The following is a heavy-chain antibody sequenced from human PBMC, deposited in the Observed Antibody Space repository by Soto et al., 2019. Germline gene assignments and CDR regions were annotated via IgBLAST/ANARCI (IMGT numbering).Heavy chain of an antibody. CDR1: GGSISSYY. V-gene: IGHV4-59*01. J-gene: IGHJ6*02. Sequence: SETLSLTCTVSGGSISSYYWSWIRQPPGKGLEWIGYIYYSGSTNYNPSLKSRVTISVDTSKNQFSLKLSSVTAADTAVYYCAREYDYGMDVWGQGTTVTVSS. CDR3: AREYDYGMDV. CDR2: IYYSGST.